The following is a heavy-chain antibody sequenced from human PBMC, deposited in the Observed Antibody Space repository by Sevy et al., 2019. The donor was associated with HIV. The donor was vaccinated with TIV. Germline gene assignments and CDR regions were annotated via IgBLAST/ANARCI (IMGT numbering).Heavy chain of an antibody. Sequence: ASVKVSCKASGDTFSKYSLSWVRQAPGQGLEWMGGITRIFKTPNYAQNFQGRITITADEYASVAYMELRSLRSDDTAVYYCALGGGYQLLDNYYYAMDVWGQGTTVTVSS. J-gene: IGHJ6*02. D-gene: IGHD2-2*01. CDR2: ITRIFKTP. CDR3: ALGGGYQLLDNYYYAMDV. V-gene: IGHV1-69*13. CDR1: GDTFSKYS.